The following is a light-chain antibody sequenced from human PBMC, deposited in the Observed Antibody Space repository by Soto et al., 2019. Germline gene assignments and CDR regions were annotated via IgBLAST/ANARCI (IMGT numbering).Light chain of an antibody. Sequence: QSVLTQSPSASASLGASVKLTCTLSSGHTNYAIAWLRLQPEKGPRYLMKLNSDGRHSKGDGIPDRFSGSSSGAERYLTISSLRSEDEAAYYCLTWGAGIWVFGGGTKVTVL. CDR3: LTWGAGIWV. J-gene: IGLJ3*02. V-gene: IGLV4-69*01. CDR1: SGHTNYA. CDR2: LNSDGRH.